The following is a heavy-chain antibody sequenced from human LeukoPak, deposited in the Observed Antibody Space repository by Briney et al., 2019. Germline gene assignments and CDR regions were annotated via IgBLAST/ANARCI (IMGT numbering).Heavy chain of an antibody. J-gene: IGHJ3*02. CDR2: ISGSGGST. V-gene: IGHV3-23*01. D-gene: IGHD1-7*01. CDR1: GFTFSSCA. Sequence: GGSLRLSCAASGFTFSSCAMSWVRQAPGKGLEWVSAISGSGGSTYYADSVKGRFTISRDNSKNTLYLQMNSLRAEDTAVYYCAKTSGITGTTRNAFDIWGQGTMVTVSS. CDR3: AKTSGITGTTRNAFDI.